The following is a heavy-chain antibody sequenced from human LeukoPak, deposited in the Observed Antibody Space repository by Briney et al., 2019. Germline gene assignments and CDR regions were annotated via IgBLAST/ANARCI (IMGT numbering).Heavy chain of an antibody. Sequence: SETLSLTCAVYGGSFSGYYWSWIRQPPGKGLEWIGEINHSGSTNYNPSLKRRVTISVDTSKNQFSLKLSSVTAADTAVYYCAREQRGRYDFWSGYYYFDYWGQGTLVTVSS. J-gene: IGHJ4*02. CDR3: AREQRGRYDFWSGYYYFDY. CDR2: INHSGST. CDR1: GGSFSGYY. D-gene: IGHD3-3*01. V-gene: IGHV4-34*01.